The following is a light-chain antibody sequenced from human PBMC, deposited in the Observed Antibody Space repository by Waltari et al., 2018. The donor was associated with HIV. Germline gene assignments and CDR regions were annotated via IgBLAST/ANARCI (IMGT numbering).Light chain of an antibody. CDR3: QSRDRDIVI. V-gene: IGLV3-1*01. CDR1: DLHKKY. CDR2: EDN. J-gene: IGLJ2*01. Sequence: SYELTQPPSLSVSPGHTAVITCSGHDLHKKYVCWYQLKTGQPPLLIIYEDNKRPSGIPERFSGSNSGNTSTLTVTMTQSVDEAEYFCQSRDRDIVIFGRGTKLIVL.